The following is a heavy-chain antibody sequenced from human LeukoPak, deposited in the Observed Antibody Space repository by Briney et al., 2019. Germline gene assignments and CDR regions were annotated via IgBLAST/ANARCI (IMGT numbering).Heavy chain of an antibody. J-gene: IGHJ4*02. D-gene: IGHD6-13*01. CDR1: GFTFSSYW. CDR2: IKQDGTEK. V-gene: IGHV3-7*03. Sequence: GGSLRLSCAGSGFTFSSYWMTWVRQAPGKGLEWVANIKQDGTEKYYVDSVKGRFTISRDNAQNSLLLQVNSLRAEDTAVYYCARPRDSGWSKTWDYWGQGTLVTVSS. CDR3: ARPRDSGWSKTWDY.